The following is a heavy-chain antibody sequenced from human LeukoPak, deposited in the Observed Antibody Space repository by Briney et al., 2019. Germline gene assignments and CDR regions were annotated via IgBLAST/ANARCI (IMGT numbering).Heavy chain of an antibody. CDR2: IIPILGIA. J-gene: IGHJ4*02. CDR1: GGTFSSYA. CDR3: ARSYDSSGYWYFDY. Sequence: SVKVSCKASGGTFSSYAISWVRQAPGQGLEWMGRIIPILGIANYAQKFQGRVTITADKSTSTAYMELSSLRSEDTAVYYCARSYDSSGYWYFDYWGQGTLVTVSS. V-gene: IGHV1-69*04. D-gene: IGHD3-22*01.